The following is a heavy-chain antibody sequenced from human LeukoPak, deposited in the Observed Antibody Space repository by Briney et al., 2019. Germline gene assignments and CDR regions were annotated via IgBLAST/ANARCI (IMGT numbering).Heavy chain of an antibody. Sequence: PGGSLRLSCAASGFTFRTYRMHWVRQVPGKGLVWVSRISSDGSSTIYAASVKGQFTISRDNANNTLYRQMNRLRGEDTAVYYCAREWALPGAYYMDVWGKGTTVTVSS. D-gene: IGHD1-26*01. V-gene: IGHV3-74*01. CDR1: GFTFRTYR. J-gene: IGHJ6*03. CDR3: AREWALPGAYYMDV. CDR2: ISSDGSST.